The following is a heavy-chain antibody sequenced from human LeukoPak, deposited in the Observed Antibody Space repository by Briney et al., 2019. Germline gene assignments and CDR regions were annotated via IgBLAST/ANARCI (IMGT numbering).Heavy chain of an antibody. D-gene: IGHD4-17*01. V-gene: IGHV3-30-3*01. J-gene: IGHJ4*02. CDR1: GFTFSNYA. CDR2: ISSDGNNK. CDR3: APGGDYTFFDY. Sequence: PGGSLRLSCAASGFTFSNYAMHWVRQAPGKGLEWVAVISSDGNNKYYADSVKGRFTISRDNSKNTLYLQMNSLRAEDTAVYYCAPGGDYTFFDYWGQGTLVTVSS.